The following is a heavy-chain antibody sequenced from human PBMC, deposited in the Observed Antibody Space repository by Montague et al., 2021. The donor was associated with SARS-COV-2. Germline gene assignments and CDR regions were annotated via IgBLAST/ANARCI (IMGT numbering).Heavy chain of an antibody. V-gene: IGHV4-59*01. Sequence: SETLSLTCSVSGTSITSYYWNWIRQPPGKGLEWIGYISDSGSTNYSPSLKSRVTTSVDTSKNQMSLKLTSVTAADTAVYYCARGCLSYFGAGSHCYGMDVWGQGTTVTVSS. CDR3: ARGCLSYFGAGSHCYGMDV. D-gene: IGHD3-10*01. CDR1: GTSITSYY. J-gene: IGHJ6*02. CDR2: ISDSGST.